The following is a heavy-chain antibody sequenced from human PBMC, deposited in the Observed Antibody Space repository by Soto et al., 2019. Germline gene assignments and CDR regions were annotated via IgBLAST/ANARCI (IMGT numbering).Heavy chain of an antibody. CDR1: GYTFINYF. CDR2: INPTDGST. J-gene: IGHJ4*02. CDR3: ARIPVYYYDSSGYSDY. V-gene: IGHV1-46*01. Sequence: ASVKVSCKASGYTFINYFLNWVRQAPGQGLEWMGIINPTDGSTNYAQKFQGRVTMTSDTSTSTVYIELSSLRSEDTAVYYCARIPVYYYDSSGYSDYWGQGXLVTVYS. D-gene: IGHD3-22*01.